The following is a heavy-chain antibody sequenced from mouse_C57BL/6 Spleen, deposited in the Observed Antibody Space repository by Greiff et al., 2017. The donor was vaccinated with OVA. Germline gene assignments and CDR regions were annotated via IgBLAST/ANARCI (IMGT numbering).Heavy chain of an antibody. V-gene: IGHV3-1*01. CDR3: ARAGYDYDLYAMDY. J-gene: IGHJ4*01. CDR1: GYSITSGYD. CDR2: ISYSGST. Sequence: EVKLVESGPGMVKPSQSLSLTCTVTGYSITSGYDWHWIRHFPGNKLEWMGYISYSGSTNYNPSLKSRISITHDTSKNHFFLKLNSVTTEDTATYYCARAGYDYDLYAMDYWGQGTSVTVSS. D-gene: IGHD2-4*01.